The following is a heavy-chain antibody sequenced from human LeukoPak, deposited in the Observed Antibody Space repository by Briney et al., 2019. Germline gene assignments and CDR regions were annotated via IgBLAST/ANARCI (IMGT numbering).Heavy chain of an antibody. CDR2: IIPIFGTA. D-gene: IGHD2-2*01. CDR1: GGTFSSYA. CDR3: ASPSHHFNIVVVPEYLDDAFDI. J-gene: IGHJ3*02. V-gene: IGHV1-69*01. Sequence: SVKVSCKASGGTFSSYAISWVRQAPGQGLEWMGGIIPIFGTANYAQKFQGRVAITADESTSTAYMELSSLRSEDTAVYYCASPSHHFNIVVVPEYLDDAFDIWGQGTMVTVSS.